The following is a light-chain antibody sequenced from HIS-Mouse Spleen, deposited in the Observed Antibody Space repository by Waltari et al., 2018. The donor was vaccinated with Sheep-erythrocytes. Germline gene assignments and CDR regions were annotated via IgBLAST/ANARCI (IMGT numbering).Light chain of an antibody. CDR1: SSDVGGYNY. CDR2: YVS. V-gene: IGLV2-11*01. J-gene: IGLJ1*01. CDR3: CSYAGSYNHV. Sequence: QSALTQPRSVSGSPGQSVTISCTGTSSDVGGYNYVSWYQQHPGKAPKLMIYYVSQRPSGVPDRFSGSKSGNTASLTISGLQAEDEADYYCCSYAGSYNHVFATGTKVTVL.